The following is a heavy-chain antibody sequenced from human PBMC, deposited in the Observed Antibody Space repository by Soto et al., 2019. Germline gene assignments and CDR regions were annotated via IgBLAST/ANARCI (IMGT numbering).Heavy chain of an antibody. CDR3: VSQVPGIANYFDY. CDR2: VYYSGIT. CDR1: GGSFSITNYY. Sequence: SETLSLTCPVSGGSFSITNYYWGWIRKPPGKGLEWIGSVYYSGITYYNPSLKSRVTISVDTSKKQFSLDLSSVTAADTAVYYCVSQVPGIANYFDYWXQGALVTVS. D-gene: IGHD2-21*01. V-gene: IGHV4-39*01. J-gene: IGHJ4*02.